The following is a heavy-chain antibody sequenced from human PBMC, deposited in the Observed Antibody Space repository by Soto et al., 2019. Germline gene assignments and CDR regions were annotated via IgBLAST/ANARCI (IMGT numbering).Heavy chain of an antibody. J-gene: IGHJ5*02. V-gene: IGHV3-11*01. D-gene: IGHD3-16*01. CDR3: ARLPYPWGWFDP. Sequence: GGCRRLAWAAAGFSVGYYYMSWIRQAPGKGLEWISYISNSGRTIYYADSLKGRFTISRDNAKNSLYLQMNGLRVDDTAMYYCARLPYPWGWFDPWGQGT. CDR2: ISNSGRTI. CDR1: GFSVGYYY.